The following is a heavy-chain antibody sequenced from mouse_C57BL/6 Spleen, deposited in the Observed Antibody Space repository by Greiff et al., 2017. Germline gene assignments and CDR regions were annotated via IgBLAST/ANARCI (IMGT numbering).Heavy chain of an antibody. V-gene: IGHV1-15*01. J-gene: IGHJ4*01. CDR2: IDPETGGT. D-gene: IGHD1-1*01. Sequence: VQLQQSGAELVRPGASVKLSCKASGYTFTDYEMHRVKQTPLHGLEWIGAIDPETGGTAYNQKFKGKAMLTADKFTGTTYMALGSLTSEDSAVYYCARLRAGTTTVRAMDYWGQGTSVTVSS. CDR3: ARLRAGTTTVRAMDY. CDR1: GYTFTDYE.